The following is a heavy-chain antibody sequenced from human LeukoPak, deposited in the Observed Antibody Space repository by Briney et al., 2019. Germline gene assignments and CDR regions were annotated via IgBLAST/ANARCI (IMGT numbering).Heavy chain of an antibody. CDR1: GGSISSYY. V-gene: IGHV4-59*01. Sequence: SETLSLTCTVSGGSISSYYWSWIRQPPGKGLEWIGYIYFSGNTNYNPSPKSRVTISVDTSKNQFSLKLSSVTAADTAVYYCARVPEGAVRIFDCWGQGTLVTVSS. CDR3: ARVPEGAVRIFDC. J-gene: IGHJ4*02. D-gene: IGHD1-14*01. CDR2: IYFSGNT.